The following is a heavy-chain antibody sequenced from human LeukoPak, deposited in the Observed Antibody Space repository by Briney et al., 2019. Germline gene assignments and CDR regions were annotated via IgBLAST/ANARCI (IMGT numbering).Heavy chain of an antibody. CDR3: ARQGVVIANYYMDV. V-gene: IGHV5-51*01. J-gene: IGHJ6*03. Sequence: GESLKISCQGSGCSFTSHWIGWVRQMPGKGLEWMGIIYPGDSNTRYSPSFQGQVTISVDKSISTAYLQWSSLKASDTAMYYCARQGVVIANYYMDVWGKGTTVTVSS. CDR1: GCSFTSHW. CDR2: IYPGDSNT. D-gene: IGHD2-21*01.